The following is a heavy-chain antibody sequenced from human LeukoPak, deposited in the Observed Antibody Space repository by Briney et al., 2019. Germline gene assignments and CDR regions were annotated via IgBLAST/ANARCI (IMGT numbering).Heavy chain of an antibody. V-gene: IGHV4-4*09. Sequence: SETLSLTCTVSGASPYWTWIRQPPGKGLEWIGYIYSTTGTTNSNPSLKSRVTMPLDTSKKHLFLKLSAVTAADTAVYYCARGYGWFDPWGQGILVIVSS. J-gene: IGHJ5*02. D-gene: IGHD3-10*01. CDR2: IYSTTGTT. CDR1: GASPY. CDR3: ARGYGWFDP.